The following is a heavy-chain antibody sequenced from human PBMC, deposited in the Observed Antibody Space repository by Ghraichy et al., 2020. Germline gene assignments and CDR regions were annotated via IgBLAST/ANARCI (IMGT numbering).Heavy chain of an antibody. D-gene: IGHD6-19*01. J-gene: IGHJ4*02. CDR2: MSDSGIT. CDR3: ARNYHDGSGRYY. V-gene: IGHV4-39*07. CDR1: GDSIGSGAYS. Sequence: SETLSLTCTVSGDSIGSGAYSWVWIRKPPGEGLEGIASMSDSGITFHNPSLKSRVTISVDSSTNQFSLKVTSVTAADTAVYYCARNYHDGSGRYYWGQGTLVTVSS.